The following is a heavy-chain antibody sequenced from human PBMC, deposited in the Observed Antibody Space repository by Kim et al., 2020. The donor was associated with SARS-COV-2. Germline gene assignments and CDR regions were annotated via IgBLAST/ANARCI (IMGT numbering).Heavy chain of an antibody. J-gene: IGHJ4*02. D-gene: IGHD1-1*01. CDR1: GYTFTSSG. V-gene: IGHV1-18*01. CDR2: ISAYNGNT. CDR3: SRDYNCNDQNDY. Sequence: ASVKFSCKASGYTFTSSGISWVRQAPGQGLEWMVWISAYNGNTNYAQKLQGRVTITTDTSTSTAYMQLRSLRSDDTAVYYCSRDYNCNDQNDYWAQGTLFTVSS.